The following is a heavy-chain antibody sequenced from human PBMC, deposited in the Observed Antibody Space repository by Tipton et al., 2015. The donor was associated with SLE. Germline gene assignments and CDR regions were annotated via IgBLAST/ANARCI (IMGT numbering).Heavy chain of an antibody. V-gene: IGHV4-59*01. J-gene: IGHJ4*02. D-gene: IGHD6-19*01. CDR3: AGGLAVAGTRDY. CDR1: GASISSYY. Sequence: LSLTCIVSGASISSYYWSWIRQPAGKGLEWIGYVFYTGSTKYNPSLDSRVTISVDTSKNQFSLKLGSVTAADTAIYYCAGGLAVAGTRDYWGQGTLVTVSS. CDR2: VFYTGST.